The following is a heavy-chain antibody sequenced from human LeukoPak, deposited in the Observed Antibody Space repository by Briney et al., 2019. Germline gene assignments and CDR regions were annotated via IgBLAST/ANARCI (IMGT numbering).Heavy chain of an antibody. Sequence: PSETLSLTCAVSGYSISSGYYWGWIRQPPGKGLEWIGSIYHSGSTYYNPSLKSRVTISVDTSKNQFSLKLSSVTAADTAVYYCARDYLSSLDDAFDIWGQGTMVTVSS. CDR3: ARDYLSSLDDAFDI. CDR1: GYSISSGYY. V-gene: IGHV4-38-2*02. J-gene: IGHJ3*02. CDR2: IYHSGST. D-gene: IGHD2/OR15-2a*01.